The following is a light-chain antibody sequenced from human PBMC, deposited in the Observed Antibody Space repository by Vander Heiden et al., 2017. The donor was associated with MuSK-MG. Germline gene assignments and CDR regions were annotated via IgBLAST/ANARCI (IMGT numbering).Light chain of an antibody. V-gene: IGKV1-39*01. CDR3: QQSTSVPYT. J-gene: IGKJ3*01. CDR1: RDSTNY. CDR2: KAP. Sequence: SPSVGARMSIQCRACRDSTNYLNWYQHRPGKAPRRLIYKAPNRESGVPSRFSGSGSGTDFTLKISSLQPEDFAVYYCQQSTSVPYTFGPGTKVDTK.